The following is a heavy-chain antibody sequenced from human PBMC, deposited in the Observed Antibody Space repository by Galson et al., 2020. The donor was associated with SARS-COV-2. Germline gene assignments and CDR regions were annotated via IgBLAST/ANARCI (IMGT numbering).Heavy chain of an antibody. V-gene: IGHV3-21*01. CDR1: GFTFSSYS. J-gene: IGHJ4*02. CDR2: ISSSSSYI. Sequence: GGSLRLSCAASGFTFSSYSMNWVRQAPGKGLEWVSSISSSSSYIYYADAVKGRFTISRDNDKNSLYLQMNSLRAEDTALYYCARDRGITGTTSGDYWGQGTLVTVSS. CDR3: ARDRGITGTTSGDY. D-gene: IGHD1-7*01.